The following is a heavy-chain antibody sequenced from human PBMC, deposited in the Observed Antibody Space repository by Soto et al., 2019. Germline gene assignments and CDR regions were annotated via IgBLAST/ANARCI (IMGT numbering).Heavy chain of an antibody. Sequence: PGESLKISCKGSGYSFTSYWIAWVRQMPGKGLEWMGIIYPGDSDTRYSPSFQGHVTISADTSISTAYLQWSSLKASDTAIYYCARQPDFWTMFYFDYWGQGXLVTVYS. D-gene: IGHD3-3*01. CDR2: IYPGDSDT. CDR1: GYSFTSYW. J-gene: IGHJ4*02. V-gene: IGHV5-51*01. CDR3: ARQPDFWTMFYFDY.